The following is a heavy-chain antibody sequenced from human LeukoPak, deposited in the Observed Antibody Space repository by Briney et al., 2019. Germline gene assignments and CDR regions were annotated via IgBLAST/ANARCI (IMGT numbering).Heavy chain of an antibody. D-gene: IGHD3-10*01. CDR3: AREGYYGSGSPPSLYFDY. CDR2: TSSDLNVK. V-gene: IGHV3-30-3*01. Sequence: PGGSLRLSCAASGFTFRNYVIHWVRQAPGKGLEWVAVTSSDLNVKLYADSVEGRFTISRDNSRSTLYLQVNSLRPEDTAIYYCAREGYYGSGSPPSLYFDYWGQGTLVTVSS. CDR1: GFTFRNYV. J-gene: IGHJ4*02.